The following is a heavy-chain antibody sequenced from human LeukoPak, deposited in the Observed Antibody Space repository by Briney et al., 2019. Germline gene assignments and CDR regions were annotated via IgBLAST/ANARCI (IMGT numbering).Heavy chain of an antibody. J-gene: IGHJ6*03. V-gene: IGHV3-30*18. D-gene: IGHD3-16*01. CDR1: GFTFSSYG. CDR2: ISYDGSNK. CDR3: AKSPWGGDLMDV. Sequence: GGSLRLSCAASGFTFSSYGMHWVRQAPGKGLEWVAVISYDGSNKYYADSVKGRFTISRDNSKNTLYLQMNSLRAEDTAVYYCAKSPWGGDLMDVWGKGTTVTVSS.